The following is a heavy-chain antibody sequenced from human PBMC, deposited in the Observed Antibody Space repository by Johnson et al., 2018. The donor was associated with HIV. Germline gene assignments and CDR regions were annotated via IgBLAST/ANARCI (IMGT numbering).Heavy chain of an antibody. V-gene: IGHV3-11*01. CDR2: ISGGGSTI. CDR1: GFTFSDYY. D-gene: IGHD6-6*01. Sequence: QVQLVESGGGLVQPGGSLRLSCAVSGFTFSDYYMSWIRQAPGKGLEWISYISGGGSTIYYADSVKGRFTISRDNAKNSLYLQMNRLRAEDTAFYYCAKGLVAGARRWGGAFDIWGQGTMVTVSS. CDR3: AKGLVAGARRWGGAFDI. J-gene: IGHJ3*02.